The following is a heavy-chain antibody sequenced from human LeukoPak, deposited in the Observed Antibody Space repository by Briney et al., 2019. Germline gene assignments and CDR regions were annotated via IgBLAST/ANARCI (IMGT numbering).Heavy chain of an antibody. D-gene: IGHD3-16*02. J-gene: IGHJ6*02. Sequence: ASVKVSCKASGYTFTSYYMHWVRQAPGQGLEWMGWISAYNGNTNYAQKLQGRVTMTTDTSTSTAYMELRSLRSDDTAVYYCARDRYGMGYYYYGMDVWGQGTTVTVSS. CDR1: GYTFTSYY. V-gene: IGHV1-18*04. CDR3: ARDRYGMGYYYYGMDV. CDR2: ISAYNGNT.